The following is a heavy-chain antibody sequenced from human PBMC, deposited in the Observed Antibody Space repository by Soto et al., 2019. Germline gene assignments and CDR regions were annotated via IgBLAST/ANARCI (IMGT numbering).Heavy chain of an antibody. CDR3: ARDRDQLERLSSNYYYYYYIDV. D-gene: IGHD1-1*01. J-gene: IGHJ6*03. CDR2: IIPILGIA. V-gene: IGHV1-69*08. Sequence: QVQLVQSGAEVEKPGSSVKVSCKASGGTFSSYTISWVRQAPGQGLEWMGRIIPILGIANYAQKFQGRVTITADKSTSTAYMELSSLRSDDTAVYYCARDRDQLERLSSNYYYYYYIDVWGKGTTVTVSS. CDR1: GGTFSSYT.